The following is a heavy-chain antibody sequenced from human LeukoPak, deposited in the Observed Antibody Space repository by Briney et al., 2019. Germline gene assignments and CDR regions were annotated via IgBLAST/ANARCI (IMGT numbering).Heavy chain of an antibody. CDR3: ARARITIFGVVIRDAFDI. J-gene: IGHJ3*02. CDR1: GFTFDDYG. D-gene: IGHD3-3*01. CDR2: INWNGGST. Sequence: PGGSLRLSCVASGFTFDDYGMSWVRQTPGKGLEWVSGINWNGGSTGYADSVKGRFTISRDNAKDSLYLQMNSLRAEDTAFYYCARARITIFGVVIRDAFDIWGQGTMVTVSS. V-gene: IGHV3-20*04.